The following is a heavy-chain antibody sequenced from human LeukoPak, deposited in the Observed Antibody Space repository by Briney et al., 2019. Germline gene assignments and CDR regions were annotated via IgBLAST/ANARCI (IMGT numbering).Heavy chain of an antibody. CDR3: ARGGYYDASGY. Sequence: SETLSLTCTVSGGSISSYYWSWIRQPPGKGLEWIGEINHSGSTNYNPSLKSRVTISVDTSKNQFSLKLSSVTAADTAVYYCARGGYYDASGYWGQGTLVTVSS. CDR1: GGSISSYY. V-gene: IGHV4-34*01. D-gene: IGHD3-3*01. J-gene: IGHJ4*02. CDR2: INHSGST.